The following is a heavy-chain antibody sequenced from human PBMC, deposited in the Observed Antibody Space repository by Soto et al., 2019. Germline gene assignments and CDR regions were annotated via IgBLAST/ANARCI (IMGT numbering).Heavy chain of an antibody. CDR3: AREVVVMPLSYIDY. D-gene: IGHD3-22*01. Sequence: PSETLSLTCTVSGGSISSSSYYWGWIRQPPGKGLEWIGSIYYSGSTYYNPSLKSRVTISVDTSKNQFSLKLSSVTAADTAVYYCAREVVVMPLSYIDYSGQATLVTVSS. J-gene: IGHJ4*02. CDR2: IYYSGST. CDR1: GGSISSSSYY. V-gene: IGHV4-39*02.